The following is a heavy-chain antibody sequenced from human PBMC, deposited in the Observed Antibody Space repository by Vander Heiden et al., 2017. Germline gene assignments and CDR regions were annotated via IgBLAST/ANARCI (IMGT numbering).Heavy chain of an antibody. CDR2: VSGGGDTT. CDR3: AKAGPQSYFDFWTGYYFGWFDS. CDR1: GFPSSSFA. J-gene: IGHJ5*01. Sequence: EVQLLESGGGLVQPGGSLRLSCAGSGFPSSSFAMTWVRQAPGKGLEWVSAVSGGGDTTYYADSVRGRFTISRDNPQNTLYLQMNSLRAEDTALYYCAKAGPQSYFDFWTGYYFGWFDSWGQGTLVTVSS. V-gene: IGHV3-23*01. D-gene: IGHD3-3*01.